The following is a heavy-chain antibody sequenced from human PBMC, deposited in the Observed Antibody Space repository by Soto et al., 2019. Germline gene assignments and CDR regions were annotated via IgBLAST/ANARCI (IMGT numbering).Heavy chain of an antibody. J-gene: IGHJ6*03. CDR1: GFTFSSYG. CDR3: AKCGNYYYYMDV. CDR2: ISGSGGNT. Sequence: GGSLRLSCAATGFTFSSYGMHWVRQAPGKGLEWVSAISGSGGNTYYADSVKGRFTISRDNSKNTLYLQMNSLRAEDTAVYYCAKCGNYYYYMDVWGKGTTVTVSS. V-gene: IGHV3-23*01.